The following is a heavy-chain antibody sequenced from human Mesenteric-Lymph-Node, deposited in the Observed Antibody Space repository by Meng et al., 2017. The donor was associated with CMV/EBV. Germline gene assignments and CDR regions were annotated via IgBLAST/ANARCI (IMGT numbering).Heavy chain of an antibody. CDR1: GYRFDSYW. V-gene: IGHV5-51*01. D-gene: IGHD2-2*01. Sequence: KVSCKGSGYRFDSYWIAWVRQMPGKGLEWMGIIYPDDSDTRYSPSFQGQVTISADKSISTAYLQWSSLKASDTAMYYCARPSRYCSSTSCYPTNYYYGMDVWGQGTTVTVSS. J-gene: IGHJ6*02. CDR3: ARPSRYCSSTSCYPTNYYYGMDV. CDR2: IYPDDSDT.